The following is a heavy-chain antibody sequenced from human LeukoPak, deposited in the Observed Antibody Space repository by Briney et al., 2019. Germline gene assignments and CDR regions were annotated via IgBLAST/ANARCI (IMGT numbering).Heavy chain of an antibody. V-gene: IGHV4-61*02. J-gene: IGHJ6*03. CDR2: IYTSGST. D-gene: IGHD2-2*01. CDR1: GGSISSGSYY. Sequence: SETLSLTCTVSGGSISSGSYYWSWIRQPAGKGLEWIGRIYTSGSTNYNPSLKSRVTISVDTSKNQFSLKLGSVTAADTAVYYCARGGEEYQLLLGYYYYYMDVWGKGTTVTVSS. CDR3: ARGGEEYQLLLGYYYYYMDV.